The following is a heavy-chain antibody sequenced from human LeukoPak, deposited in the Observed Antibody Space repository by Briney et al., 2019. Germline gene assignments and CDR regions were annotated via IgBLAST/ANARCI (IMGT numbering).Heavy chain of an antibody. CDR1: RFTFSNYW. J-gene: IGHJ6*02. CDR3: AKARFPYGMDV. D-gene: IGHD3-3*01. CDR2: INSDGSST. Sequence: GGSLRLSCAASRFTFSNYWMHWVRQAPGKGLVWVSRINSDGSSTNYADSVKGRFTISRDNAKNTLYLQMYSLRVEDTAVYFCAKARFPYGMDVWGQGATVIVSS. V-gene: IGHV3-74*01.